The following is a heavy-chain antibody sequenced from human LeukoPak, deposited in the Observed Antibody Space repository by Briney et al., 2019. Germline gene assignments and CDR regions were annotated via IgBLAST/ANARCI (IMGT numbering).Heavy chain of an antibody. Sequence: GGSLRLSCAASGFTFTSYRIHWVRQVPGEGLVWVSSINTDGSSTSYAESVKGRFTISRDNAKNTLYLQMNTLRAEDTAVYYCARGYYAMDVWGQGTTVTVSS. CDR1: GFTFTSYR. CDR2: INTDGSST. J-gene: IGHJ6*02. V-gene: IGHV3-74*01. CDR3: ARGYYAMDV.